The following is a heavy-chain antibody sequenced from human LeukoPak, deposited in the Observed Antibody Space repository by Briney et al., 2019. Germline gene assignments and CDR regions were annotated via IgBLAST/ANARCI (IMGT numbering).Heavy chain of an antibody. CDR2: IKQDGSEK. V-gene: IGHV3-7*01. J-gene: IGHJ4*02. CDR3: ARGLYYESSGYYGY. D-gene: IGHD3-22*01. CDR1: GFTYSSYW. Sequence: PGGSLRLSCVASGFTYSSYWMSWVRQTPGKGLEWVANIKQDGSEKYYVDSVKGRFTISRDNAKNSLYLQMNSLRVEDTAVYYCARGLYYESSGYYGYWGQGTLVTVFS.